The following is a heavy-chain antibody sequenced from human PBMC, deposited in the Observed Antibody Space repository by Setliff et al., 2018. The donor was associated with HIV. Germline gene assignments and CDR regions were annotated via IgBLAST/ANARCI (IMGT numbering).Heavy chain of an antibody. D-gene: IGHD3-22*01. Sequence: WVRQAPGKGPEWVANINQDGSDKYYVPSVKGRFTISRDNAKNSLYLQMNSLRAEDTAIYYCARDYNYIFDSWGQGVLVTVSS. CDR3: ARDYNYIFDS. CDR2: INQDGSDK. J-gene: IGHJ4*02. V-gene: IGHV3-7*01.